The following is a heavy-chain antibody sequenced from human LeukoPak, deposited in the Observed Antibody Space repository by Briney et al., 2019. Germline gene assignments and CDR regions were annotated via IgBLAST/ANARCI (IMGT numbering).Heavy chain of an antibody. CDR3: ASPTGAYCGGDCYSGNDAFNI. Sequence: GESLKISCYSSGYSFIAYWIGWVRQMPGKGLEWMGIIYPGDSDTRYSPSFQGQFTISADKSISTAYLQWSSLKASDTAMYYCASPTGAYCGGDCYSGNDAFNIWGQGTMVTVSS. CDR2: IYPGDSDT. CDR1: GYSFIAYW. V-gene: IGHV5-51*01. D-gene: IGHD2-21*02. J-gene: IGHJ3*02.